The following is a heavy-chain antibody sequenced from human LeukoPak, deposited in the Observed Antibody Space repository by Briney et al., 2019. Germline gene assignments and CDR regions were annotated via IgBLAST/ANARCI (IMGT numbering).Heavy chain of an antibody. CDR1: GFTFSSYS. CDR3: TREHSEAFDI. J-gene: IGHJ3*02. D-gene: IGHD2-15*01. Sequence: KPGGSLRLSCTASGFTFSSYSMNWVRQAPGKGLEWVSSIGGSSSSIYYADSVKGRFTISRDNAKNSLYLQMSSLRAEDTAVYYCTREHSEAFDIWGQGTMVTVCS. V-gene: IGHV3-21*01. CDR2: IGGSSSSI.